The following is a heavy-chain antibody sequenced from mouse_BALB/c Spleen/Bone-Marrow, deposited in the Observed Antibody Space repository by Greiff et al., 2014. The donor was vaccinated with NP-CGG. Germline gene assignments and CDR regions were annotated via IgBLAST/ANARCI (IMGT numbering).Heavy chain of an antibody. CDR1: GFTFSSYG. V-gene: IGHV5-9-2*01. CDR2: ISGGGSYT. J-gene: IGHJ1*01. D-gene: IGHD1-1*01. CDR3: ARSFGSSYWYFDV. Sequence: DVKLVESGGGLVKPGGSLKLSCAASGFTFSSYGMSWVRQTPEKRLEWVATISGGGSYTYFSDSVKGRFTISRDNAKNNLNLQKISLRTEDAALYYCARSFGSSYWYFDVWGAGTAVTVSS.